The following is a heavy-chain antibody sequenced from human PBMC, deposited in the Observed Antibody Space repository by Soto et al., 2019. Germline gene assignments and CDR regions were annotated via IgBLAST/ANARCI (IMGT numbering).Heavy chain of an antibody. Sequence: QVQLVQSGAEVKKPESSVKVSCKASGGTFSSYAISWVRQAPGQGLEWMGGIIPIFGTANYAQKFQGRVTITADESTSTAYMELSSLRSEDTAVYYCARRIVGATTAPVYFDYWGKGTLVTVSS. CDR1: GGTFSSYA. CDR2: IIPIFGTA. J-gene: IGHJ4*02. CDR3: ARRIVGATTAPVYFDY. D-gene: IGHD1-26*01. V-gene: IGHV1-69*12.